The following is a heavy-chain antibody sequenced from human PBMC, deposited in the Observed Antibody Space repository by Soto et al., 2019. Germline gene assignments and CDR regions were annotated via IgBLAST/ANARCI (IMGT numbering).Heavy chain of an antibody. J-gene: IGHJ4*02. D-gene: IGHD3-22*01. CDR3: ARHSGRYYDSSGYYIGTYFDY. Sequence: SETLSLTCTVSGGSISSSSYYWGWIRQPPGKGLEWIGSIYYSGSTYYNPSLKSRVTISVDTSKNQFSLKLSSVTAADTAVYYCARHSGRYYDSSGYYIGTYFDYWGQGTLVTVSS. CDR2: IYYSGST. CDR1: GGSISSSSYY. V-gene: IGHV4-39*01.